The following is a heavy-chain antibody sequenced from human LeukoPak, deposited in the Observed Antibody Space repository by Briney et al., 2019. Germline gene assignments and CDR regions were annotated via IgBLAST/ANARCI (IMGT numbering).Heavy chain of an antibody. D-gene: IGHD3-3*01. CDR2: ISGSDDGT. Sequence: GGSLRLSCAASGFTFSTYAMSWVRQIPGKGLEWVSAISGSDDGTYYADSVKGRFTISRDNSRSTLYLQMNTLRAEDTAVYYCARDQSSDFWSGYYYFDYWGQGTLVTVSS. CDR3: ARDQSSDFWSGYYYFDY. V-gene: IGHV3-23*01. CDR1: GFTFSTYA. J-gene: IGHJ4*02.